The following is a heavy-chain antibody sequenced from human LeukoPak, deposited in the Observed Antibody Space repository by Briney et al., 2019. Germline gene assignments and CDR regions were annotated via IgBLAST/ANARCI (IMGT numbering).Heavy chain of an antibody. V-gene: IGHV4-39*01. D-gene: IGHD5-18*01. CDR3: ASSYDRGMGTWFDP. CDR1: GGSISSSSYY. CDR2: IYYSGST. Sequence: NPSETLSLTCTVSGGSISSSSYYWGWIRQPPGKGREWIGSIYYSGSTYYNPSFKSRVTISVDTSKNQFSLKLSSVTAADTAVYYCASSYDRGMGTWFDPWGQGTLVTVSS. J-gene: IGHJ5*02.